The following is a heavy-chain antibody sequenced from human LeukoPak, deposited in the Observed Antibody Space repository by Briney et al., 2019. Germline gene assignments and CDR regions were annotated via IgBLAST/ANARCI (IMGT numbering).Heavy chain of an antibody. J-gene: IGHJ4*02. D-gene: IGHD6-13*01. Sequence: PSETLSLTCSVSGGSISRSSYYWGWIRQPPGKGLEWIGSIYYSGSTYYNPSLKSRVTISVDTSRNQFSLKLGSVTAADTAVYYCARHGSIATGAFTYWGQGTLVTVSS. CDR2: IYYSGST. CDR1: GGSISRSSYY. CDR3: ARHGSIATGAFTY. V-gene: IGHV4-39*01.